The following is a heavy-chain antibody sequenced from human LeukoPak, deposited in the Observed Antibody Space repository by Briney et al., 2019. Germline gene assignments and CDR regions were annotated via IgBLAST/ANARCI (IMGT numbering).Heavy chain of an antibody. CDR2: MSGSGGST. CDR1: GFTFSSYA. D-gene: IGHD3-3*01. J-gene: IGHJ4*02. CDR3: AKDSRLLRGVVTTAFDS. Sequence: GGSLRLSCAASGFTFSSYAMSWVRQAPGKGLEWVSAMSGSGGSTYNADSVKGRFTISRDNSKNTLYLQMSSLRVEDTAIYYCAKDSRLLRGVVTTAFDSWGQGTLVTVSS. V-gene: IGHV3-23*01.